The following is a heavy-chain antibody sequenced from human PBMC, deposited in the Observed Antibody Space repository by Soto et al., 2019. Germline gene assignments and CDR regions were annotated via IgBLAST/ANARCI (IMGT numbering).Heavy chain of an antibody. CDR3: TTTGPRYCYDSSGYCLDAFDI. Sequence: GGSLRLSCAASGFTFSNAWMSWVRQAPGKGLEWVGRIKSKTDGGTTDYAEPVKGRFTISRDDSKNTLYLQMNSLKTEDPAVYYCTTTGPRYCYDSSGYCLDAFDIWGQGTMVTVSS. J-gene: IGHJ3*02. CDR1: GFTFSNAW. D-gene: IGHD3-22*01. V-gene: IGHV3-15*01. CDR2: IKSKTDGGTT.